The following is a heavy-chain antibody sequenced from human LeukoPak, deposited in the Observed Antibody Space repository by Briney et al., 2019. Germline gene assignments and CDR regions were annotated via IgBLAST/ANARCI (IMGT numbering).Heavy chain of an antibody. Sequence: ASVKVSCKASGYTFTGYYMHWVRQAPGQGLEWMGWINPNSGGTNYAQKFQGRVTMTRDTSISTAYMELSRLRSDDTAVYYCARDLAYCGGDCYNYYYYYMDVWGKGTTVTVSS. CDR3: ARDLAYCGGDCYNYYYYYMDV. D-gene: IGHD2-21*01. CDR2: INPNSGGT. CDR1: GYTFTGYY. V-gene: IGHV1-2*02. J-gene: IGHJ6*03.